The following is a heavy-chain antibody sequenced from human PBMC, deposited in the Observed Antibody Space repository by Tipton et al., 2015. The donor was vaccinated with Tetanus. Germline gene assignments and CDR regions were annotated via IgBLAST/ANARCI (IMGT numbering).Heavy chain of an antibody. D-gene: IGHD3-22*01. Sequence: TLSLTCTVSGGSISSYYWSWIRQPPGKGLEWIGYIYYSGSTNYNPSLKSRVTISVDTSKNQFSLKLSSVTAADPAVYYCARVGSGYYWGSYYFDYWGQGTLVTVSS. CDR1: GGSISSYY. V-gene: IGHV4-59*01. CDR3: ARVGSGYYWGSYYFDY. CDR2: IYYSGST. J-gene: IGHJ4*02.